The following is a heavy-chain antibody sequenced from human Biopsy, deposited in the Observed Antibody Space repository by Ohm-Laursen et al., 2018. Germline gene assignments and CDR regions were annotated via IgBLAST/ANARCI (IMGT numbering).Heavy chain of an antibody. J-gene: IGHJ6*02. V-gene: IGHV4-59*01. CDR2: VSYSGNA. D-gene: IGHD6-19*01. CDR1: GGAITSYY. Sequence: SDTLSLTCSVSGGAITSYYWSWTRQSPGKGLEWIGYVSYSGNADYNPSLKSQVTISLDKSTNQLSLKLRSVTAADTAVYYCARDGGHSGWYEGGMDVWGQGTTVTVSS. CDR3: ARDGGHSGWYEGGMDV.